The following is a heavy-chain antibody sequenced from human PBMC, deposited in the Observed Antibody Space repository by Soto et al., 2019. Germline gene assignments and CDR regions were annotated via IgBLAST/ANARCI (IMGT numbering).Heavy chain of an antibody. D-gene: IGHD6-13*01. V-gene: IGHV4-30-2*01. CDR2: IYHSGST. CDR1: GGSISSGGYS. Sequence: SETLALTCAVSGGSISSGGYSWSWIRQPPGKGLEWIGYIYHSGSTYYNPSLKSRVTISVDRSKNQFSLKLSSVTAADTAVYYCASSGPSSSWSFPPENWGQGTLVTVSS. J-gene: IGHJ4*02. CDR3: ASSGPSSSWSFPPEN.